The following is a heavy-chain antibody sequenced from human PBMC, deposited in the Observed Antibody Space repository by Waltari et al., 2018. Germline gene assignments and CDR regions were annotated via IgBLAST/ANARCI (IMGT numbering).Heavy chain of an antibody. V-gene: IGHV3-7*01. CDR3: VRGQNADY. Sequence: EVDLVESGGGLVPPGESLTPSCAASGFTFISYWMTWVRQAPGGGLEWVANMNQDGNERNYVDSGKGRFTIARDNAKNSLYLQMNSLRAEDTALYYCVRGQNADYWGQGALVTVSS. CDR2: MNQDGNER. CDR1: GFTFISYW. J-gene: IGHJ4*02.